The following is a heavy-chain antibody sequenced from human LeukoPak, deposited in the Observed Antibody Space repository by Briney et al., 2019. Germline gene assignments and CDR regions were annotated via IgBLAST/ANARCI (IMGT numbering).Heavy chain of an antibody. D-gene: IGHD3-22*01. J-gene: IGHJ4*02. CDR1: GGSIYSSTDY. CDR3: ARHYYDSSGSYGGYYFES. V-gene: IGHV4-39*01. Sequence: SETLSLTCTVSGGSIYSSTDYWGWLRQPPGTGLEWTGSIIYSGTTYYNPSLKTRVPMSVDTSKNQFSLKLCSVTAADTAVYYSARHYYDSSGSYGGYYFESWGQGTLVTVSS. CDR2: IIYSGTT.